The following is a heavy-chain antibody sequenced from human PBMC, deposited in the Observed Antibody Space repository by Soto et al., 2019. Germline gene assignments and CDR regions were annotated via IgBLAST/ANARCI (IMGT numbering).Heavy chain of an antibody. CDR1: GYTFSTYG. D-gene: IGHD6-13*01. CDR2: ISTSNGDT. Sequence: ASVKVSCKASGYTFSTYGISWVRQAPGQGLEWMVWISTSNGDTHYAQKVQDRVSMTTDRLTSTAYMELRSLRSDDTAIYYCARDSAAHGPVFDYWGQGTLVTVSS. J-gene: IGHJ4*02. V-gene: IGHV1-18*04. CDR3: ARDSAAHGPVFDY.